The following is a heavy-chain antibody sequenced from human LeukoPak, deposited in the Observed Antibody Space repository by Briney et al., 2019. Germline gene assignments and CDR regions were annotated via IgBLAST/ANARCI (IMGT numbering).Heavy chain of an antibody. V-gene: IGHV3-13*01. CDR1: RFTFSDYD. CDR2: MGIARNT. Sequence: GGSLTLLCTASRFTFSDYDMLWVRQATGKGVEWVSVMGIARNTYYTCSVNARFTISRENAKNSLYLKMSSLRAGDTAVYYCARVAKERVGGVYYFDYWGQGTLVTVSS. CDR3: ARVAKERVGGVYYFDY. D-gene: IGHD1-1*01. J-gene: IGHJ4*02.